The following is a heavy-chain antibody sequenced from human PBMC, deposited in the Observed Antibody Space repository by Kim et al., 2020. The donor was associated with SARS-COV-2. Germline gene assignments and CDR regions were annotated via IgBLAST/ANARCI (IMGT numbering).Heavy chain of an antibody. J-gene: IGHJ2*01. CDR3: ARASPPYYYDSSGPRSWDFDL. CDR2: IHYSGST. Sequence: SETLSLTCTVSGGSITNSDYYWSWIRQPPGKGLEWIGYIHYSGSTYYRPSLKSRITISVDTSKNQFSLNLRSVTAADTAVYFCARASPPYYYDSSGPRSWDFDLWGRGTLVTVSS. CDR1: GGSITNSDYY. V-gene: IGHV4-30-4*01. D-gene: IGHD3-22*01.